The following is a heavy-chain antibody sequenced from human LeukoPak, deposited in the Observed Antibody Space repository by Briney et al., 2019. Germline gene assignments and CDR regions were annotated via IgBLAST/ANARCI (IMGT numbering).Heavy chain of an antibody. CDR2: ISAYNGNT. V-gene: IGHV1-18*01. CDR3: ARVNSNYVLGDY. D-gene: IGHD4-11*01. CDR1: GYAFTSYG. J-gene: IGHJ4*02. Sequence: ASVKVSCKASGYAFTSYGISWVRQAPGQGLEWMGWISAYNGNTNYAQKLQGRVTMTTDTSTSTAYMELRSLRSDDTAVYYCARVNSNYVLGDYWGQGTLVTVSS.